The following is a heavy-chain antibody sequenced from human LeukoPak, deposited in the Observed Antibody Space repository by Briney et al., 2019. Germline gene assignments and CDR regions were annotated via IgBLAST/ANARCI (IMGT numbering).Heavy chain of an antibody. D-gene: IGHD3-10*01. CDR3: AKDRHYGSGSYFDLGAFDI. Sequence: GGSLRLSCAASGFTFSSYAMHWVRQAPGKGLEYVSAISSNGGSTYYADSVKGRFTISRDNSKNTLYLQMSSLRAEDTAVYYCAKDRHYGSGSYFDLGAFDIWGQGTMVTVSS. CDR1: GFTFSSYA. CDR2: ISSNGGST. V-gene: IGHV3-64D*06. J-gene: IGHJ3*02.